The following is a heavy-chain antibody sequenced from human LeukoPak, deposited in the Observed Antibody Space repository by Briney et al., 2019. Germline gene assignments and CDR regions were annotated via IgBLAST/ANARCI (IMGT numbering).Heavy chain of an antibody. CDR2: IIPIFGTA. CDR3: ARDTIESTRGSGSSNFDS. J-gene: IGHJ4*02. CDR1: GGTFSSYA. Sequence: SVKVSCKASGGTFSSYAISWVRQAPGQGLEWMGGIIPIFGTANYAQKFQGRVTITTDESTSTAYMELSSLRSEDTAVYYCARDTIESTRGSGSSNFDSWGQGTLVTVSS. V-gene: IGHV1-69*05. D-gene: IGHD3-10*01.